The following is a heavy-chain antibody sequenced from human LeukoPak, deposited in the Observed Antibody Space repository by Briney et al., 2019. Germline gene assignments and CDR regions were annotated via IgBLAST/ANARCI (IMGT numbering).Heavy chain of an antibody. CDR3: ARERSSSSWTLNWFDP. CDR1: GYTFTSYY. V-gene: IGHV1-3*01. Sequence: ASVKVSCKASGYTFTSYYMHWVRQAPGQRLEWMGWINAGNGNTKYSQKFQGRVTITRDTSASTAYMELSSLRSEDTAVYYCARERSSSSWTLNWFDPWGQGTLVTVSS. CDR2: INAGNGNT. D-gene: IGHD6-13*01. J-gene: IGHJ5*02.